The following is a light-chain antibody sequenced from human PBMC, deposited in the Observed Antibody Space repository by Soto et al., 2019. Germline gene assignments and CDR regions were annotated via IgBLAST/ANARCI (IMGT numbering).Light chain of an antibody. V-gene: IGKV2-28*01. J-gene: IGKJ4*01. CDR2: LGS. CDR3: MHALQTPLT. Sequence: EIVMTPSPLSLPVTPGEPASISCRSSQSLLHSNGYNYLDWYLQKPGQSPQLLIYLGSNRASGVPDRFSGSGSGTDFTLKISRVEAEDVGVYYCMHALQTPLTFGGGTKVDIK. CDR1: QSLLHSNGYNY.